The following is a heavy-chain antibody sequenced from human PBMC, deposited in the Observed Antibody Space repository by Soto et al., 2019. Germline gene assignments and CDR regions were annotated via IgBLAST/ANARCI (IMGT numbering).Heavy chain of an antibody. CDR2: ISAYNGNT. Sequence: ASVKVCCKASGYTITSYGMSWVRQAPGQGLEWMGWISAYNGNTNYAQKFQGRVTITADESTTTVYMDLRSLRSEDTAVYYCAKGAVAGTPTSYYYYGMDVWGQGTTVTVSS. V-gene: IGHV1-18*01. CDR1: GYTITSYG. CDR3: AKGAVAGTPTSYYYYGMDV. J-gene: IGHJ6*02. D-gene: IGHD6-19*01.